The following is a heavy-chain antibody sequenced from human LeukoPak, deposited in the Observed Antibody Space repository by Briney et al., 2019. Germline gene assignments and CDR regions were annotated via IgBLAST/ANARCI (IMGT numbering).Heavy chain of an antibody. V-gene: IGHV5-51*01. CDR3: AMSQLLGAPFDY. CDR2: IYVVDSDT. D-gene: IGHD3-10*01. Sequence: GESLKISCQVSGHRSINYWIGWVRQVPGKGLEWMGIIYVVDSDTRYNPSFQGQVTISVDKSIRTAYLQWSSLQASNTAMYFCAMSQLLGAPFDYWGQGTLVTVSS. J-gene: IGHJ4*02. CDR1: GHRSINYW.